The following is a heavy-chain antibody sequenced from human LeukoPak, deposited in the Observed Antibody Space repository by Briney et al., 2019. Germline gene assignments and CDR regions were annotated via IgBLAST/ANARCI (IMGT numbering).Heavy chain of an antibody. J-gene: IGHJ4*02. D-gene: IGHD5-18*01. Sequence: PGGSLRLSCAASGFTFSSYAMHWVRQAPGKGLEWVAVISYDGSNKYYADSVKGRFTISRDNSKNTLYLQMNSLRAEDTAVYYCARETTLSSYGFSPTDYWGQGTLVTVSS. CDR1: GFTFSSYA. CDR3: ARETTLSSYGFSPTDY. CDR2: ISYDGSNK. V-gene: IGHV3-30-3*01.